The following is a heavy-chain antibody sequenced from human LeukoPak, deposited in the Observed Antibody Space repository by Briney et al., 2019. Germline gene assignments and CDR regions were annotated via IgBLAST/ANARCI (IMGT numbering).Heavy chain of an antibody. J-gene: IGHJ4*02. Sequence: PGGSLRLSCEASGFTLSGYEMNWVRQAPGKGLEWVSYISSSTSIIHYTDSVKGRFTISRDNAQNSLYLQMNSLRAEDTAVYYCARDLYGPGYWGQGTLVTVSS. D-gene: IGHD3-10*01. CDR2: ISSSTSII. CDR3: ARDLYGPGY. CDR1: GFTLSGYE. V-gene: IGHV3-48*03.